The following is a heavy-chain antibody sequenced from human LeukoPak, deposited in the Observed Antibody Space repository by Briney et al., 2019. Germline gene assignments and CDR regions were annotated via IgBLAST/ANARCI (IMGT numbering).Heavy chain of an antibody. CDR1: GFTFRFYA. D-gene: IGHD4-17*01. Sequence: GGSLRLSCAASGFTFRFYAMNWVRQAPGKGLEWVARITSKSYEGTTDYAAPVKGRFTISRDDSKNTLYLQMNSLEIEDTAVYYCSTAFYGAPLAWGQGTLVTVSS. V-gene: IGHV3-15*01. CDR2: ITSKSYEGTT. J-gene: IGHJ5*02. CDR3: STAFYGAPLA.